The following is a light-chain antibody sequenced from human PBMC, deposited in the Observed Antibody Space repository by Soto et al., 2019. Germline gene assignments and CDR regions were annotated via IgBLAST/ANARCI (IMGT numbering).Light chain of an antibody. Sequence: QSVLTQPPSVSGAPGQRVTISCTGSSFNIGAGYDVHWYQHLPGTAPKLLIYGNINRPSGVPDRFSGSKSGTSASLAITGLQAEDEADYYCQSYDSSLSGWVFGGGTKLTVL. CDR3: QSYDSSLSGWV. CDR1: SFNIGAGYD. V-gene: IGLV1-40*01. J-gene: IGLJ2*01. CDR2: GNI.